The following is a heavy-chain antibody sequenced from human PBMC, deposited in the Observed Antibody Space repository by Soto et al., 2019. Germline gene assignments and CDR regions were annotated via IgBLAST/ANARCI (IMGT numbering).Heavy chain of an antibody. CDR1: VFTFSSYA. CDR2: MSFDGYDK. CDR3: ARDLKKVVRGIDY. D-gene: IGHD3-10*01. V-gene: IGHV3-30-3*01. Sequence: QVQLVESGGGVVQPGRSLRLSCAASVFTFSSYAMHWVRQAPGKGLEWVAAMSFDGYDKYYADSVKGRFTISRDNSMDTLYLQMTSLRAEDTAVYYCARDLKKVVRGIDYWGQGTLVTVSS. J-gene: IGHJ4*02.